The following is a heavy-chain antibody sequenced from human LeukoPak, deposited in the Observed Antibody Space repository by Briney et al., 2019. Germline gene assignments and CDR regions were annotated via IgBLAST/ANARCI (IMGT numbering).Heavy chain of an antibody. D-gene: IGHD2-15*01. CDR1: GFTFSSYS. CDR2: ISSSSNTI. Sequence: TGGSLRLSCAASGFTFSSYSINWVRQAPGKGLEWVSYISSSSNTIYYADSVKGRFTISRDNAKNSLYLQMNSLRDEDTAVYYCAREVVAATPERFYCMDVWGKGDRGHRLL. J-gene: IGHJ6*03. CDR3: AREVVAATPERFYCMDV. V-gene: IGHV3-48*02.